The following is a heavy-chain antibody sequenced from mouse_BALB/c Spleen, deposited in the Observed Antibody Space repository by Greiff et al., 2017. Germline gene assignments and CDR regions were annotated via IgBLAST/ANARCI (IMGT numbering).Heavy chain of an antibody. CDR3: ARMGRGYFDV. CDR1: GYSITSDYA. CDR2: ISYSGST. D-gene: IGHD3-1*01. V-gene: IGHV3-2*02. J-gene: IGHJ1*01. Sequence: EVQLQESGPGLVKPSQSLSLTCTVTGYSITSDYAWNWIRQFPGNKLEWMGYISYSGSTSYNPSLKSRISITRDTSKNQFFLQLNSVTTEDTATYYCARMGRGYFDVWGAGTTVTVSS.